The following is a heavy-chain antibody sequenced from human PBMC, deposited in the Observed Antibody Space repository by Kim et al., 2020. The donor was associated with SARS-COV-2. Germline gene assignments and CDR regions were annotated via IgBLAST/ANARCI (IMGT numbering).Heavy chain of an antibody. CDR3: ATPADTYIVY. CDR2: ITTTSEGETT. V-gene: IGHV3-15*01. Sequence: GGSLRLSCAASGFIFSSAWMTWVRQAPGKGLEWLGHITTTSEGETTHYTAPVKGRFSISRDDSKDTVYLQMEGLKTEDTALYFCATPADTYIVYWGQGALVTVSS. CDR1: GFIFSSAW. J-gene: IGHJ4*02. D-gene: IGHD2-2*01.